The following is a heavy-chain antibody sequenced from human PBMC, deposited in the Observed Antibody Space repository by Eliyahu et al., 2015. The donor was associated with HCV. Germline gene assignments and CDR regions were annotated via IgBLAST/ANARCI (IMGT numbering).Heavy chain of an antibody. Sequence: QVQLVQSGAEVKKPGSSVKVSCKASGGTFSSYAIGWVRRAPGQGLEWMGGIIPIFGTANYAQKFQGRVTITADESTSTAYMELSSLRSEDTAVYYCARVPKNQGGWHYYYYGMDVWGQGTTVTVSS. CDR1: GGTFSSYA. J-gene: IGHJ6*02. V-gene: IGHV1-69*01. CDR2: IIPIFGTA. CDR3: ARVPKNQGGWHYYYYGMDV. D-gene: IGHD6-19*01.